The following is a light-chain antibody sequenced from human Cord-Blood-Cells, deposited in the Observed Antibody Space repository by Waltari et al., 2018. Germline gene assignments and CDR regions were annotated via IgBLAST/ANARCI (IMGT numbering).Light chain of an antibody. CDR3: SSYTSSSTRV. J-gene: IGLJ1*01. V-gene: IGLV2-14*01. Sequence: QSVLPPPASVSGSPGQSITISCTGTSSDVGGYNYSSWYQQHPGKAPKIMIYDVSNRPSGVSNRFSGSKSGNTASLTISGLQAEDEADYYCSSYTSSSTRVFGTGTKVTVL. CDR2: DVS. CDR1: SSDVGGYNY.